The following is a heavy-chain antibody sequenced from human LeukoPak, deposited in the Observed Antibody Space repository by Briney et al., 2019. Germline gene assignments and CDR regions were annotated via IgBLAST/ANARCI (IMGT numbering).Heavy chain of an antibody. CDR2: ISGSGDST. J-gene: IGHJ4*02. Sequence: GGSLRLSCVASGFTLRSYVMNWVRQTPGKGLEWVSSISGSGDSTFYADSVKGRFSISRDNSKNTLYLQVNGLYYCAKDRLLNCRGDCYIFDYWGQGTVVTVSS. V-gene: IGHV3-23*01. CDR3: CRGDCYIFDY. CDR1: GFTLRSYV. D-gene: IGHD2-21*02.